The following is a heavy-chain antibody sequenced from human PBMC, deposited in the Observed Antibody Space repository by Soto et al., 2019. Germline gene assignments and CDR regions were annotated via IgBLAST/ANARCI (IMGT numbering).Heavy chain of an antibody. CDR1: GFTFSSYA. D-gene: IGHD3-22*01. CDR2: ISGSGGST. J-gene: IGHJ4*02. V-gene: IGHV3-23*01. Sequence: GGSLRLSCAASGFTFSSYAMSWVRQAPGKGLEWVSAISGSGGSTYYADSVKGRFTISRDNSKNTLYLQMNSLRAEDTAVYYCAKDPLFYYDKTRGFDYWGQGTLVTVSS. CDR3: AKDPLFYYDKTRGFDY.